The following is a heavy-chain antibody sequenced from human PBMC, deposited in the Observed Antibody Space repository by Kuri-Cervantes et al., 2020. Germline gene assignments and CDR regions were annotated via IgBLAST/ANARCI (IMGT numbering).Heavy chain of an antibody. Sequence: GGSLRLSCAASGFTLSSYSMNWVRQAPGKGLEWVSSISSSSSYIYYAGSVKGRFTISRDNAKNSLYLQMNSLRAEDTAVYYCARESYSYALFDYWGQGTLVAVSS. CDR2: ISSSSSYI. CDR1: GFTLSSYS. CDR3: ARESYSYALFDY. V-gene: IGHV3-21*01. J-gene: IGHJ4*02. D-gene: IGHD5-18*01.